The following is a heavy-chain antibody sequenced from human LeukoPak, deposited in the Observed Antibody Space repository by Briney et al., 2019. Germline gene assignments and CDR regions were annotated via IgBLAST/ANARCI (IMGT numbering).Heavy chain of an antibody. Sequence: GASVKVSCKASGGTFSSYAISWVRQAPGQGLERMGGIIPIFGTANYAQKFQGRVTITADKSTSTAYMELSSLRSEDTAVYYCARAELGYCSSTSCYAFDDWGQGTLVTVSS. J-gene: IGHJ4*02. CDR3: ARAELGYCSSTSCYAFDD. D-gene: IGHD2-2*01. CDR1: GGTFSSYA. CDR2: IIPIFGTA. V-gene: IGHV1-69*06.